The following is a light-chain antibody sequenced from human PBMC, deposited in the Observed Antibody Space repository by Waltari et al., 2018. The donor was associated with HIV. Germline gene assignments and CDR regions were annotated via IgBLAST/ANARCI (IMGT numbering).Light chain of an antibody. CDR3: QQADSFPHT. CDR2: SAF. V-gene: IGKV1-12*01. Sequence: DIQMAQSPSNVSAFVGGTVTLTCRASQDISTSLAWYQFKLGRAPKPRIYSAFRLETGVASRFGGSGSGTEFTLTITSLQPEDFATYYCQQADSFPHTFGGGTRVAMK. J-gene: IGKJ4*01. CDR1: QDISTS.